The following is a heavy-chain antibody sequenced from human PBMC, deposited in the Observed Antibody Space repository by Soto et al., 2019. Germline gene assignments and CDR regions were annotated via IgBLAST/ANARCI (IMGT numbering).Heavy chain of an antibody. Sequence: GGSLRLSCAASGFTFSSYAMHWVRQAPGKGLEWVAVISYDGSNKYYADSVKGRFTISRDNSKNTLYLQMNSLRAEDTAVYCCARDSSGWDAFDIWGQGTMVTVS. CDR3: ARDSSGWDAFDI. D-gene: IGHD6-19*01. CDR2: ISYDGSNK. V-gene: IGHV3-30-3*01. CDR1: GFTFSSYA. J-gene: IGHJ3*02.